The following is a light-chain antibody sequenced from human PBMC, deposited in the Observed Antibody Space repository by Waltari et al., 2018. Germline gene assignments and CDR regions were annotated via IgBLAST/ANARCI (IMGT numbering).Light chain of an antibody. CDR3: HQRTSWPLT. CDR2: DAS. Sequence: EIVLTQSPATLSLSPGERATLSCRASQGVSDYLAWYQQNPGQAPRLLIYDASNRATGSPARFSGSGSGTDFTLTSSSLEPEDCAVYYCHQRTSWPLTVGGGTKVEIK. V-gene: IGKV3-11*01. CDR1: QGVSDY. J-gene: IGKJ4*01.